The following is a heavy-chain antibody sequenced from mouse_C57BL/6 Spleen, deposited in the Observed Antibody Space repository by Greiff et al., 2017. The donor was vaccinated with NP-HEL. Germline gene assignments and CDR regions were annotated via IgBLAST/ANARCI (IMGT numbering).Heavy chain of an antibody. CDR1: GYTFTSYW. Sequence: VQLQQPGAELVMPGASVKLSCKASGYTFTSYWMHWVKQRPGQGLEWIGEIDPSDSYTNYNQKFKGKSTLTVDKSSSTAYMQLSSLTSEDSAVYYCARKVYGSSLDVWGTGTTVTVSS. V-gene: IGHV1-69*01. CDR2: IDPSDSYT. D-gene: IGHD1-1*01. CDR3: ARKVYGSSLDV. J-gene: IGHJ1*03.